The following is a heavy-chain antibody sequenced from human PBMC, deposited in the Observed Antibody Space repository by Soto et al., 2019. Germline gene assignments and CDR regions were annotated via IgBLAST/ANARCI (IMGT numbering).Heavy chain of an antibody. CDR3: TREGRYWSGGSCYTDAFDI. D-gene: IGHD2-15*01. V-gene: IGHV4-4*07. J-gene: IGHJ3*02. Sequence: QVQLQESGPGLVKPSETLSLTCTVSGGSISGHYWNWIRQPAGKGLEWIGRLETSGSTNDNPPLKSRVTMSVDTLKNQFSLKLSSATAADTAVYYCTREGRYWSGGSCYTDAFDIWGQGTLVTVSS. CDR1: GGSISGHY. CDR2: LETSGST.